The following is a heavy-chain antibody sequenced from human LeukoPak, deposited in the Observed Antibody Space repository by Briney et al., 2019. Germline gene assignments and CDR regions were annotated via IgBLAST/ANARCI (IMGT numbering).Heavy chain of an antibody. D-gene: IGHD2-15*01. CDR1: GGSISSGGYS. J-gene: IGHJ5*02. Sequence: SQTLSLTCAVSGGSISSGGYSWSWIRQPPGKGLEWIGYIYHSGSTYYNPSLKSRVTISVDRSKNQFSLKLSSVTAADTAVYYCARVSGPVAFDPWGQGTLVTVSS. CDR3: ARVSGPVAFDP. V-gene: IGHV4-30-2*01. CDR2: IYHSGST.